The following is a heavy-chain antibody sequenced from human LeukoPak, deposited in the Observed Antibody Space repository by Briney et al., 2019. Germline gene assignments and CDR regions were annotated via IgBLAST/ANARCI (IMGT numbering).Heavy chain of an antibody. CDR2: IYSSENT. V-gene: IGHV4-4*09. D-gene: IGHD6-19*01. Sequence: PSETLSLTCTVSGGSVSSYYWSWIRQPPGKGLEWIGYIYSSENTKYNSSLESRVTMSVDTSKNQFFLKPSSVTAADTAVYYCARVHSGPSGWYVLWYFDLWGRGTLVTVSS. CDR3: ARVHSGPSGWYVLWYFDL. CDR1: GGSVSSYY. J-gene: IGHJ2*01.